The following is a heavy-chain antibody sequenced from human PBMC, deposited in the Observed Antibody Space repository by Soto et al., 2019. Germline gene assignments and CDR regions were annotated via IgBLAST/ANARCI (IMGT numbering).Heavy chain of an antibody. Sequence: QVQLVESGGGVVQPGRSLRLSCEASGFTFRSYGMHWVRQAPGKGLEWLAVISNDGAKKYLADSVKGRLTISRDNSRNTLYLQMNSLSAGDTAVYYCGKDTLDCSGGDCPLYYYYGMDVWGQGTTVTVSS. CDR1: GFTFRSYG. CDR3: GKDTLDCSGGDCPLYYYYGMDV. D-gene: IGHD2-21*02. J-gene: IGHJ6*02. V-gene: IGHV3-30*18. CDR2: ISNDGAKK.